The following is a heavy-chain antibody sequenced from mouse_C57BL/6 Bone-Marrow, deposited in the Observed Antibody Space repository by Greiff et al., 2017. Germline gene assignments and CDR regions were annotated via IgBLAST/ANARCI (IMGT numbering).Heavy chain of an antibody. V-gene: IGHV1-19*01. CDR3: ARYDYDLFAY. J-gene: IGHJ3*01. Sequence: EVKLQESGPVLVKPGASVKMSCKASGYTFTDYYMNWVKQSHGKSLEWIGVINPYNGGTSYNQKFKGKATLTVDKSSSTAYMELNSLTSEDSAVYYCARYDYDLFAYWGQGTLVTVSA. D-gene: IGHD2-4*01. CDR2: INPYNGGT. CDR1: GYTFTDYY.